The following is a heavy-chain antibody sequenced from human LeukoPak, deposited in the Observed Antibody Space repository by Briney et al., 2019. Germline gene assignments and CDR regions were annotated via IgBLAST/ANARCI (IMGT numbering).Heavy chain of an antibody. CDR2: VYYRGIT. D-gene: IGHD3-10*01. V-gene: IGHV4-59*01. CDR1: GLSMGAYY. J-gene: IGHJ4*02. Sequence: SETLSLTCTVSGLSMGAYYWSWIRQPPGKGLECIAYVYYRGITNYNPSLQSRVTISMDTSKNQFSLNLNSVTATDTALFFCARGVPVSWGGYYFDSWGQGTLVTVSS. CDR3: ARGVPVSWGGYYFDS.